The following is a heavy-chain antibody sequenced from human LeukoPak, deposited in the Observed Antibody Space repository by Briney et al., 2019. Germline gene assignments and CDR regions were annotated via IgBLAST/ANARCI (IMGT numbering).Heavy chain of an antibody. V-gene: IGHV3-7*03. CDR2: IKQDGSEK. J-gene: IGHJ6*02. CDR1: GFTFSSYW. Sequence: PGGSLRLSCAASGFTFSSYWMSWVRQAPGKGLEWVANIKQDGSEKYYVDSVKGRFTISRDNAKNSLYLQMNSLRAEDTAVYYCARDEVVVVPVATLDYYYYGMDVWGQGTTVTVSS. CDR3: ARDEVVVVPVATLDYYYYGMDV. D-gene: IGHD2-2*01.